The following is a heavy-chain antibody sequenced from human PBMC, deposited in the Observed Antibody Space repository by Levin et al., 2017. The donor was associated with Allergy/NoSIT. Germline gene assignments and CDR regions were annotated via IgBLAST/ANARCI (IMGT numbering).Heavy chain of an antibody. V-gene: IGHV3-23*01. Sequence: GESLKISCAASGSTFASYAMTWVRQAPGKGLEWVSGVSASGSNTDYADSVKGRFTISRDNSKNTLYLQMNSLRAEDTAVFYCAKGRGYCSGGTCYYPNDAFDLWGQGTMVTVSS. J-gene: IGHJ3*01. CDR1: GSTFASYA. CDR3: AKGRGYCSGGTCYYPNDAFDL. CDR2: VSASGSNT. D-gene: IGHD2-15*01.